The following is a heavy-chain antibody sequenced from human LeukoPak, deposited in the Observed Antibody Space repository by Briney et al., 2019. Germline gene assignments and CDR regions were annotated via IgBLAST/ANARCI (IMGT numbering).Heavy chain of an antibody. CDR2: ISWNSGSI. Sequence: GGSLRLSCAASGFTFDDYAMHWVRQAPGKGLEWVSGISWNSGSIGYADSVKGRFTISRDNAKNSLYLQMNSLRAEDMALYYCAKDKGSGWNYFDYWGQGTLVTVSS. CDR3: AKDKGSGWNYFDY. D-gene: IGHD6-19*01. CDR1: GFTFDDYA. V-gene: IGHV3-9*03. J-gene: IGHJ4*02.